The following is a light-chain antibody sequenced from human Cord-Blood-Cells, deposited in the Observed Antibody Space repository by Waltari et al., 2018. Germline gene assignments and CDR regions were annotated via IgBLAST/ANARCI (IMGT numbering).Light chain of an antibody. CDR1: QSISSY. CDR3: QQSYSTPPGLT. V-gene: IGKV1-39*01. J-gene: IGKJ4*01. CDR2: AAS. Sequence: IQMTQSPSSLSASVRDRVTITCRASQSISSYLNWYQQKPGKAPKRLIYAASSLQSWVPSRFSGSGSGTDFALTISSLQPEDFATYYCQQSYSTPPGLTFGGGTKVEIK.